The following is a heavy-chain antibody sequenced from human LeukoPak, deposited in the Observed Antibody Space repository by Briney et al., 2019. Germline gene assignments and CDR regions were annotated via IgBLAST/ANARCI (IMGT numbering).Heavy chain of an antibody. CDR2: INHSGST. V-gene: IGHV4-34*01. Sequence: PSETLSLTRAVYGGSFSGYYWSWIRQPPGKGLEWIGEINHSGSTNYNPSLKSRVTISVDTSKNQFSLKLSSVTAADTAVYYYARGGVGATNSPNAFDIWGQGTMVTVSS. CDR1: GGSFSGYY. CDR3: ARGGVGATNSPNAFDI. J-gene: IGHJ3*02. D-gene: IGHD1-26*01.